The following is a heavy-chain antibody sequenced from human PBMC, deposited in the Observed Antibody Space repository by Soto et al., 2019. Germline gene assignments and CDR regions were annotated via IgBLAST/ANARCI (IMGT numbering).Heavy chain of an antibody. D-gene: IGHD6-19*01. CDR2: IYWDDDK. V-gene: IGHV2-5*02. CDR3: AHRPDSGWRFDY. J-gene: IGHJ4*02. Sequence: QITLKESGPALVKPTQTLTLTCTFSGFSLSTSGVGVGWIRQPPGKALEWLALIYWDDDKRYRPSLKSRLTSTKDTSKNPVVLTMTNMDPVDTATYYCAHRPDSGWRFDYWGQGTLVTVSS. CDR1: GFSLSTSGVG.